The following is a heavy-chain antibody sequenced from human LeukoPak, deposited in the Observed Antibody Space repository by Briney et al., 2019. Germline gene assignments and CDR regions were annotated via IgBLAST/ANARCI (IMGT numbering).Heavy chain of an antibody. CDR2: MREDGSEK. CDR1: GFTFSRYW. CDR3: GVVY. Sequence: GGSLRLSCAASGFTFSRYWMNWVRQAPGKGLEWVANMREDGSEKYYVDSVKGRFTISRDNTKNLLYLEMSSLRAEDTAVYYCGVVYWGQGTLVTVSS. J-gene: IGHJ4*02. V-gene: IGHV3-7*01.